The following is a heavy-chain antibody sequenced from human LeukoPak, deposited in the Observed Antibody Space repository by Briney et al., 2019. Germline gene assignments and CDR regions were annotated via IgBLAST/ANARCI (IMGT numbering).Heavy chain of an antibody. CDR3: ATLGISSGSTPFDY. V-gene: IGHV1-2*02. J-gene: IGHJ4*02. CDR2: INPNSGST. Sequence: ASVKVSCKASGYTFTGYYMHWVRQAPGQGLEWMGWINPNSGSTNYAQKFQGRVTMTRDTSISTAYMELSSLRSDDTAVYYCATLGISSGSTPFDYWGQGTLVTVSS. CDR1: GYTFTGYY. D-gene: IGHD1-26*01.